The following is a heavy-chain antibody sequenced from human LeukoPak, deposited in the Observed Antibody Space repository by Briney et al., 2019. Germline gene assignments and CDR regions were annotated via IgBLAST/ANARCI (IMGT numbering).Heavy chain of an antibody. D-gene: IGHD3-3*01. V-gene: IGHV3-48*03. CDR2: ISSSGSTI. J-gene: IGHJ4*02. Sequence: GGSLRLSCAASGFTFSSYEMNWVRQAPGKGLEWVSYISSSGSTIYYADSVKGRFTISRDNAENSLYLQMNSLRAEDTAVYYCARDDTTIFGVVIKGDYWGQGTLVTVSS. CDR1: GFTFSSYE. CDR3: ARDDTTIFGVVIKGDY.